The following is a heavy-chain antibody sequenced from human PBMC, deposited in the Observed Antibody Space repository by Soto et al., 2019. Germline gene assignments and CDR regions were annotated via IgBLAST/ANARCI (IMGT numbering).Heavy chain of an antibody. CDR1: GQSFSGHS. J-gene: IGHJ4*02. D-gene: IGHD1-1*01. CDR2: INESGST. CDR3: ARGSGIVALTGALEDANDHY. Sequence: QVQLQQWRAGLVKPSETLSLSCAVYGQSFSGHSWAWIRQPPGKGLEWIGEINESGSTYYNPSLRSRDTLSTDKTKSRCSRRLSTVTAADTAAYLSARGSGIVALTGALEDANDHYWAQATLVNVSS. V-gene: IGHV4-34*01.